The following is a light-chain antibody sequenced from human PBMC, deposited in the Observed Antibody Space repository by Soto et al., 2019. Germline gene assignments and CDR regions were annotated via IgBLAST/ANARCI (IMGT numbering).Light chain of an antibody. CDR3: QQYCTSPPD. CDR2: AAS. CDR1: QSVISTD. J-gene: IGKJ4*01. Sequence: EIVLTQSPGTLSLSPGERATLSCRASQSVISTDLAWYQQKPGQAPRLLVYAASSRASGIPDRFSGSGSGTDFTLTISRLEPEDFAVYYCQQYCTSPPDFGGGTRVEI. V-gene: IGKV3-20*01.